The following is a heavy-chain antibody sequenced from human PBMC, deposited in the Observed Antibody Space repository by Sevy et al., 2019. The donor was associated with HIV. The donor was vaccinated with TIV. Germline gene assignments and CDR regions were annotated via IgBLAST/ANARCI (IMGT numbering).Heavy chain of an antibody. CDR2: SIPIFCTA. D-gene: IGHD3-10*01. CDR3: ARNMVRGVDYYYYSMDV. CDR1: GGTFSSYA. Sequence: ASVKVSCKASGGTFSSYAISWVRQAPGQGLEWMGGSIPIFCTANYAQKFQGRVTITADKSTSTAYMELSSLRSEDTAVYYCARNMVRGVDYYYYSMDVWGKGTTVTVSS. V-gene: IGHV1-69*06. J-gene: IGHJ6*03.